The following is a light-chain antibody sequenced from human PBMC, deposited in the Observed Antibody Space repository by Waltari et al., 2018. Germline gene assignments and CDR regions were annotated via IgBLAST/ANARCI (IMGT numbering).Light chain of an antibody. J-gene: IGLJ2*01. V-gene: IGLV2-14*03. CDR3: GSYRSGSTLV. CDR2: NVH. CDR1: SSDIGGHIH. Sequence: QSALTQPASVSGSPGQSIAISCTGTSSDIGGHIHVSWYQQHPGKAPNTIMYNVHNRPSGVSDRFSGSKSGNTASLTISGLQAEDEADYYCGSYRSGSTLVFGGGTRLTVL.